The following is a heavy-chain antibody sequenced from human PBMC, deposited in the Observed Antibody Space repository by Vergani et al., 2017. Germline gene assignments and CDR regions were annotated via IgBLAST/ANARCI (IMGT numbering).Heavy chain of an antibody. V-gene: IGHV1-2*02. J-gene: IGHJ4*02. CDR2: INPNSGGT. D-gene: IGHD2-2*01. Sequence: QVQLVQSGAEVKKPGASVKVSCKASGYTFTDYFMHWVRQAPGQGLEWMGWINPNSGGTNYAQKFQGRVTMNRDTTISTAYMELSNLSSDDTAVYYCARVGTSSTRDYFDFWGQGTLVTVSS. CDR3: ARVGTSSTRDYFDF. CDR1: GYTFTDYF.